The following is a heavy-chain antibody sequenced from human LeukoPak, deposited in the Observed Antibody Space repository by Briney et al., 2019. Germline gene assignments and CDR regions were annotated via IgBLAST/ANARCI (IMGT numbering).Heavy chain of an antibody. D-gene: IGHD1-26*01. J-gene: IGHJ4*02. CDR3: AKAIVGATTPPRLDY. V-gene: IGHV3-30*18. CDR2: ISYDGSNK. Sequence: GGSLRLSCAASGFTFSSYGMHWVRQAPGKGLEGVAVISYDGSNKYYADSVKGRFTISRDNSKNTLYLQMNSLRAEDTAVYYCAKAIVGATTPPRLDYWGQGTLVTVSS. CDR1: GFTFSSYG.